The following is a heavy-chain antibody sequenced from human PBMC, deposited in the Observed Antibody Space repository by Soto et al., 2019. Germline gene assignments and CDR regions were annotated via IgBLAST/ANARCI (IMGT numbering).Heavy chain of an antibody. CDR1: GFTVSSNY. CDR3: AREMAELFADYYGMDV. CDR2: IYSGGST. J-gene: IGHJ6*02. D-gene: IGHD1-26*01. Sequence: PGGSLRLSCAASGFTVSSNYMRWVRQAQGKGLEWVSVIYSGGSTYYADSVKGRFTISRDNSKNTLYLQMNSLRAEDTAVYYCAREMAELFADYYGMDVWGQGTTVTVSS. V-gene: IGHV3-66*01.